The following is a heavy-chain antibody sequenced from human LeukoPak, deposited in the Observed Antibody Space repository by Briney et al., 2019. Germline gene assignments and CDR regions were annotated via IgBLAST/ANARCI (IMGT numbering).Heavy chain of an antibody. CDR1: GGTFSSYA. CDR2: IVPIFGTA. J-gene: IGHJ4*02. Sequence: SVKVSCKASGGTFSSYAISWVRQAPGQGLEWMGGIVPIFGTANYAQKFQGRVTITTDESTSTAYMELSSLRSEDTAVYYCSSTSPWGFDYWGQGTLVTVSS. V-gene: IGHV1-69*05. D-gene: IGHD2-2*01. CDR3: SSTSPWGFDY.